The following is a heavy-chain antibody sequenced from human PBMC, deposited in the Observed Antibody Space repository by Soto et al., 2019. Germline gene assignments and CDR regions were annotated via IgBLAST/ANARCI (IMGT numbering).Heavy chain of an antibody. Sequence: SETLSLTCTVSGGSMSEYFWSWVRQSPGKGLEWIGYIYYLGSTDYNPSLKSRVTMSVDTSKRQFSLKLSSVTAADTAIYYCARDGYDGSGSPYPAYWGPGSQVTVS. CDR3: ARDGYDGSGSPYPAY. D-gene: IGHD3-10*01. CDR2: IYYLGST. CDR1: GGSMSEYF. J-gene: IGHJ4*02. V-gene: IGHV4-59*01.